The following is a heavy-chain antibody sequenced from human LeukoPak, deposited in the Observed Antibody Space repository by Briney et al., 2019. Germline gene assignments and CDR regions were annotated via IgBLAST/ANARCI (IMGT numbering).Heavy chain of an antibody. CDR1: GGSINNRNFY. D-gene: IGHD3-22*01. J-gene: IGHJ3*02. V-gene: IGHV4-39*01. Sequence: KTSETLSLTCTVSGGSINNRNFYWGWIRQPPGKGLEWIASIYYTGSTYYNPSLKSRLTISVDTSKNQFSLKLSSVTAADTAVYYCARPNRSGYTRDAFDIWGQGTMVTVSS. CDR2: IYYTGST. CDR3: ARPNRSGYTRDAFDI.